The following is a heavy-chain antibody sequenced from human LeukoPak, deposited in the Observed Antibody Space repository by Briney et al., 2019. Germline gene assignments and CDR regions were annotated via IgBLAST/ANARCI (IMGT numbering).Heavy chain of an antibody. V-gene: IGHV3-43*01. D-gene: IGHD2-15*01. CDR3: AKDYTYCSGNNCYSWYFDY. Sequence: GGSLRLSCAASGFTFDDYTMHWVRQAPGKGLEWVCLISWDASITYYADPVKGRFTISRDNSKNSLYLQMNSLRTEDTGLYYCAKDYTYCSGNNCYSWYFDYWGQGTLVTVSS. CDR1: GFTFDDYT. J-gene: IGHJ4*02. CDR2: ISWDASIT.